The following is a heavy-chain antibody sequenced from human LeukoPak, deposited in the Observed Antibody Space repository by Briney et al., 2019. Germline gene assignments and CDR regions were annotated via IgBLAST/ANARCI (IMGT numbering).Heavy chain of an antibody. Sequence: ASVKVSCKASGYTFTSYAMNWVRQAPGQGLEWMGWISAYNGNTNYAQKLQGRVTMTTDTSTSTAYMELRSLRSDDTAVYYCARDKLADCSSTSCYMSAPGANWFDPWGQGTLVTVSS. D-gene: IGHD2-2*02. CDR2: ISAYNGNT. J-gene: IGHJ5*02. CDR3: ARDKLADCSSTSCYMSAPGANWFDP. V-gene: IGHV1-18*01. CDR1: GYTFTSYA.